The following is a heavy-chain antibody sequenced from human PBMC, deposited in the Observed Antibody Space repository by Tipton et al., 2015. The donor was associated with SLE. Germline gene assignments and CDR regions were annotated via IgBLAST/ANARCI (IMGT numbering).Heavy chain of an antibody. Sequence: TLSLTCAVYGGSFSGYYWSWIRQPPGKGLEWIGEINHSGSTNYNPSLKSRVTISVDTSKNQFSLKLSSVTAADTAVYYCARSTRPAAFDIWDQGTMVTVSS. CDR2: INHSGST. D-gene: IGHD6-25*01. CDR3: ARSTRPAAFDI. J-gene: IGHJ3*02. CDR1: GGSFSGYY. V-gene: IGHV4-34*01.